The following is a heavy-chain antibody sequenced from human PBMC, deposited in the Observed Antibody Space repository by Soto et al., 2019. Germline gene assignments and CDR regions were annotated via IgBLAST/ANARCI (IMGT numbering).Heavy chain of an antibody. Sequence: EVQLLESGGGLVQPGGSLRLSCAASGFTFSSYAMSWVRQAPGKGLEWVSAISGSGGSTYYADSVKGRFTISRDNSKNTLYLQMNSLRAEDTAVYYCATKVSPPSRYYYDSSGYFDYWGQGTLVTVSS. D-gene: IGHD3-22*01. CDR2: ISGSGGST. J-gene: IGHJ4*02. CDR3: ATKVSPPSRYYYDSSGYFDY. CDR1: GFTFSSYA. V-gene: IGHV3-23*01.